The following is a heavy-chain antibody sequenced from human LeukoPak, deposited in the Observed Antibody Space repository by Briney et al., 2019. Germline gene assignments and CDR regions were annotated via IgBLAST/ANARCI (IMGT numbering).Heavy chain of an antibody. D-gene: IGHD1-7*01. CDR1: GFTFSSYA. CDR2: ISYDGSNK. CDR3: AREHNWNYYFDY. V-gene: IGHV3-30*04. J-gene: IGHJ4*02. Sequence: GRSLRLSCAASGFTFSSYAMHWVRQAPGKGLEWVAVISYDGSNKYYADSVKGRFTISRDNSKNTLYLQMNSLRAEDTAVYYCAREHNWNYYFDYWGQGTLVTVSS.